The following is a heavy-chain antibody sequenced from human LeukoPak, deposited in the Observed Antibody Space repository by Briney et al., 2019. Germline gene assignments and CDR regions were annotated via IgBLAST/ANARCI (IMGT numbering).Heavy chain of an antibody. CDR2: FDPEDGET. CDR3: ATDSTMVRGARRGGMDV. V-gene: IGHV1-24*01. J-gene: IGHJ6*02. CDR1: GYTLTELS. Sequence: GASVKVSCKVSGYTLTELSMHWVRQAPGKGLEWMGGFDPEDGETIYAQKFQGRVTMTEDSSTDTAYMGLSSLRSEDTAVYYCATDSTMVRGARRGGMDVWGQGTTVTVSS. D-gene: IGHD3-10*01.